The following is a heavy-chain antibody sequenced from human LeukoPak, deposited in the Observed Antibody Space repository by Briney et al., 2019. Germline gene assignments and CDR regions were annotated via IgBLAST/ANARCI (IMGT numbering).Heavy chain of an antibody. CDR2: IYSGGST. CDR3: ARLLWFGENVFDY. Sequence: PGGSLRLSCAASGFTFSSNYMSWVRQAPGKGLEWVSVIYSGGSTYYSDAVKGRFTISRHNSKNTLYLQMNSLRAEDTAVYYCARLLWFGENVFDYWGQGTLVTVSS. J-gene: IGHJ4*02. V-gene: IGHV3-53*04. CDR1: GFTFSSNY. D-gene: IGHD3-10*01.